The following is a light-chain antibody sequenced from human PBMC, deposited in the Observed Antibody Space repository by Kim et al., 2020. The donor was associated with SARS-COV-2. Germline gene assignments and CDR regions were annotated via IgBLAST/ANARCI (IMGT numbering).Light chain of an antibody. CDR3: QQSNSVPFT. V-gene: IGKV1-39*01. CDR1: QSISSY. CDR2: AAS. J-gene: IGKJ4*01. Sequence: DIQMTQSPSSLSASVGDRVTVTCRASQSISSYLNWYQQKPGKAPKLLIYAASSLQSGVPSRFSGSGSGTDFTLTISSLQPEDFATYYCQQSNSVPFTFGGGTKVEI.